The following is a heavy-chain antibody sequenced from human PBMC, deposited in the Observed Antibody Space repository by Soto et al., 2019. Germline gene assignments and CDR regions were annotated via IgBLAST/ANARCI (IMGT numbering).Heavy chain of an antibody. CDR1: GGTFSSYA. J-gene: IGHJ2*01. D-gene: IGHD6-19*01. CDR2: IIPIFGTA. Sequence: QVQLVQSGAEVKKPGSSVKVSCKASGGTFSSYAISWVRQAPGQGLEWKGGIIPIFGTANYAQKFQGRVTITADESTSTAYMDLSSLSSEDTSVYYCARGLAAPWYFDLWGRGTLVTVSS. V-gene: IGHV1-69*12. CDR3: ARGLAAPWYFDL.